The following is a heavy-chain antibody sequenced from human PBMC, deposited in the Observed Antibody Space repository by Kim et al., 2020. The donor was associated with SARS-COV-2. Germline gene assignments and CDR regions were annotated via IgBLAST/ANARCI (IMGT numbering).Heavy chain of an antibody. CDR3: ARSDSGFGAFNI. CDR1: GGSIRSGGYY. Sequence: SETLSLTCTVSGGSIRSGGYYWSWIRQHPGRGLEWIGYIYYTGSTYYSPSLRSRFTISIDTSQNQFSLKRTSVTAAATAVYYCARSDSGFGAFNIWGQGT. J-gene: IGHJ3*02. CDR2: IYYTGST. V-gene: IGHV4-31*03. D-gene: IGHD5-12*01.